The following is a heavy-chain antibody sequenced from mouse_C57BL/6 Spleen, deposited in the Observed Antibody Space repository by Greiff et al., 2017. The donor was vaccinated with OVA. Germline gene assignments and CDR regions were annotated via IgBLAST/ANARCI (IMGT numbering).Heavy chain of an antibody. D-gene: IGHD2-5*01. J-gene: IGHJ4*01. CDR2: IDPSDSET. Sequence: QVQLQQSGAELVRPGSSVKLSCKASGYTFTSYWMHWVKQRPIQGLEWIGNIDPSDSETHYNQKFKDKATLTVDKSSSTAYMQLSSLTSEDSAVYYCAREGGYSNYFYAMDYWGQGTSVTVSS. CDR1: GYTFTSYW. V-gene: IGHV1-52*01. CDR3: AREGGYSNYFYAMDY.